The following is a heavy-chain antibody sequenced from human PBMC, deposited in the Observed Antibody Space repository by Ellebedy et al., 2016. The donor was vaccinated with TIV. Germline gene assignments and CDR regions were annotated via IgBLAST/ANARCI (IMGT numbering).Heavy chain of an antibody. V-gene: IGHV1-8*03. Sequence: ASVKVSCKVSGYTFTSYDINWVRQATGQGLEWMGWMNPNSGNTGYAQKFQGRVTITRNTSISTAYMELSSLRSDDTAVYYCARQQLPDVYYYGMDVWGQGTTVTVSS. D-gene: IGHD4-23*01. J-gene: IGHJ6*02. CDR1: GYTFTSYD. CDR3: ARQQLPDVYYYGMDV. CDR2: MNPNSGNT.